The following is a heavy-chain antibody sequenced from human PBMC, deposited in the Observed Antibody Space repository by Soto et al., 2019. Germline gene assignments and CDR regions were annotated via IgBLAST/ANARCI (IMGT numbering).Heavy chain of an antibody. CDR3: ARERPDGTRLDP. J-gene: IGHJ5*02. D-gene: IGHD2-2*01. CDR2: IYYSGST. Sequence: QVQLQESGPGLVKPSQTLSLTCTVSGGSISSGDYYWSWIRQPPGKGLEWIGYIYYSGSTYYNPSLESRVTIAVDTSKNQFSLKLTSVTAADTAVYYCARERPDGTRLDPWGQGTLVTVSS. V-gene: IGHV4-30-4*01. CDR1: GGSISSGDYY.